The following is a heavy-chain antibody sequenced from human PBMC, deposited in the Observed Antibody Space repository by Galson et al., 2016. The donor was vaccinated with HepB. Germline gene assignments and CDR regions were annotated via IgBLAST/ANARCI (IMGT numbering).Heavy chain of an antibody. CDR3: ARPGGMNMLRPPDY. J-gene: IGHJ4*02. CDR1: PGSVTTTSYF. V-gene: IGHV4-39*01. CDR2: IYHTGTT. Sequence: SETLSLTCTVSPGSVTTTSYFWGWVRQPPGKGLEWIGSIYHTGTTYYSPSFESRVTISVDASKNQFSLNLNSVTAADTAVYFCARPGGMNMLRPPDYWGQGTLVTVSS. D-gene: IGHD2/OR15-2a*01.